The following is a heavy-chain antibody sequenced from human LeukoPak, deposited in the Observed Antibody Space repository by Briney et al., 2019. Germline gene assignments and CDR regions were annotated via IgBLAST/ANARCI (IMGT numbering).Heavy chain of an antibody. D-gene: IGHD3-10*01. CDR2: VSYSGGA. J-gene: IGHJ3*02. V-gene: IGHV4-59*01. CDR3: ARASRLVRGVIGAFDI. CDR1: GGSIGSYY. Sequence: PSETLSLTCSVSGGSIGSYYWNWIRQSPGKGLEWLGSVSYSGGANSSPSLRGRVTISVDKSKNVFYLKLSSVTAADTAVYYCARASRLVRGVIGAFDIWGQGTMVTVSS.